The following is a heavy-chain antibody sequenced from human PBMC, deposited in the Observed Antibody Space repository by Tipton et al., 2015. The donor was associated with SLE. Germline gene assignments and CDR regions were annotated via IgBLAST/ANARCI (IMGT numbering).Heavy chain of an antibody. Sequence: QSGAEVKKPGASVKVSCKASGYTFTSYGISWVRQAPGQGLEWMGWISAYNGNTNYAQKFQGRVTITADESTSTAYMELSSLRSEDTAVYYCARGPRSLTIGVLWGQGTLVTVSS. CDR3: ARGPRSLTIGVL. D-gene: IGHD3-9*01. CDR1: GYTFTSYG. V-gene: IGHV1-18*04. J-gene: IGHJ4*02. CDR2: ISAYNGNT.